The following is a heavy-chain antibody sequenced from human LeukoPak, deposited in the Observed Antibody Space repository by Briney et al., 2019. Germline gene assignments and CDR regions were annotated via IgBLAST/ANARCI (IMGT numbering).Heavy chain of an antibody. D-gene: IGHD1-26*01. J-gene: IGHJ6*02. CDR2: IYYSGST. Sequence: SETLSLTCTVSGGSISSYYWSWIRQPPGKGLEWIGYIYYSGSTNYNPSLKSRVTISVDTSKNQFSLKLSSVTAADTAVYYCARVGVGATRQRYYYYYGMDVWGQGTTATVSS. CDR3: ARVGVGATRQRYYYYYGMDV. CDR1: GGSISSYY. V-gene: IGHV4-59*01.